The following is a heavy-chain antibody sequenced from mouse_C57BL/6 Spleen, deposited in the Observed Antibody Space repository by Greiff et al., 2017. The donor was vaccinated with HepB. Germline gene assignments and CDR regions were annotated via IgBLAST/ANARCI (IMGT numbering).Heavy chain of an antibody. V-gene: IGHV5-4*01. CDR2: ISDGGSYT. CDR3: ARGVYSSGYPFDY. CDR1: GFTFSSYA. J-gene: IGHJ2*01. Sequence: EVQRVESGGGLVKPGGSLKLSCAASGFTFSSYAMSWVRQTPEKRLEWVATISDGGSYTYYPDNVKGRFTISRDNAKNNLYLQMSHLKSEDTAMYYYARGVYSSGYPFDYWGQGTTLTVAS. D-gene: IGHD3-2*02.